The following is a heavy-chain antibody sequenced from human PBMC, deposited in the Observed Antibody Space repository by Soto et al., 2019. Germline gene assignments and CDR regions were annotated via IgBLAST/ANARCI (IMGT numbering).Heavy chain of an antibody. CDR1: GFTFDDYA. J-gene: IGHJ5*02. V-gene: IGHV3-9*01. CDR3: AKGGGYGGAALNWFDP. CDR2: ISWNSGSI. Sequence: GGSLRLSCAASGFTFDDYAMYWVRQAPGKGLEWVSGISWNSGSIGYADSVKGRFTISRDNAKNSLYLQMNSLRAEDTALYYCAKGGGYGGAALNWFDPWGQGTLVTVSS. D-gene: IGHD5-12*01.